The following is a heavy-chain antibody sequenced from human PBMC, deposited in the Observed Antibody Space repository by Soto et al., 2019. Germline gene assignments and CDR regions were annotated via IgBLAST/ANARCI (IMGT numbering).Heavy chain of an antibody. CDR1: GRTFSSYA. D-gene: IGHD1-26*01. Sequence: EVQLLESGGALLQPGGSLRLSCAASGRTFSSYAMSWVRQAPGKGLEWVSTISGSGGSTYYADSVKGRFAISRDNSKNTLYLQMNSLRAEDTAVYYCAKDLIVGATSYYYGMDVWGQGTTVTVSS. CDR3: AKDLIVGATSYYYGMDV. J-gene: IGHJ6*02. V-gene: IGHV3-23*01. CDR2: ISGSGGST.